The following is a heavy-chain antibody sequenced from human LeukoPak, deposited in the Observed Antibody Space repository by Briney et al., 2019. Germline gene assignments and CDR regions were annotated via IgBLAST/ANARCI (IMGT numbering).Heavy chain of an antibody. D-gene: IGHD6-13*01. V-gene: IGHV3-9*01. CDR3: AKAASSQQPPDY. Sequence: GGSLRLSCAASGFTFDDYAMHWVRHAPGKGLEWVSGISWNSGSIGYADSVKGRFTISRDNAKNSLYLQMNSLRAEDTALYYCAKAASSQQPPDYWGQGTLVTASS. CDR1: GFTFDDYA. CDR2: ISWNSGSI. J-gene: IGHJ4*02.